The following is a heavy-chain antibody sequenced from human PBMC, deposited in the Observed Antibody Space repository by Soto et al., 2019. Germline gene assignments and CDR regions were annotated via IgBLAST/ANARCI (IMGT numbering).Heavy chain of an antibody. J-gene: IGHJ3*02. CDR1: GGSISSSSYY. D-gene: IGHD2-2*01. V-gene: IGHV4-39*01. Sequence: SETLSLTCTVSGGSISSSSYYWGWIRQPPGKGLEWIGSIYYSGSTYYNPSLKSRVTISVDTSKNQFSLKLSSVTAADTAVYYCARQHPRSTSENAFDIWGQGTMVTVSS. CDR2: IYYSGST. CDR3: ARQHPRSTSENAFDI.